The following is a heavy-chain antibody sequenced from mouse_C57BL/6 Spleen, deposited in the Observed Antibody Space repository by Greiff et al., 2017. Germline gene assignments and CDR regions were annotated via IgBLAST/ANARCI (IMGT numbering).Heavy chain of an antibody. Sequence: EVKVEQPGEGLVKPGGSVKLSCAASGFTFSSYAMSWVRQTPEQSLEWVAYISSGGDYIYYADTVKGRFTISRDNARNTPSLQMSSLKSEDTAMYYCTRDGRNYAMDYWGQGTSVTVSS. CDR2: ISSGGDYI. CDR3: TRDGRNYAMDY. D-gene: IGHD2-3*01. V-gene: IGHV5-9-1*02. CDR1: GFTFSSYA. J-gene: IGHJ4*01.